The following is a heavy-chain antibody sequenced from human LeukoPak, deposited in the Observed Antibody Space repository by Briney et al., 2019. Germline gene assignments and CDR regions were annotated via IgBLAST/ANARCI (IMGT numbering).Heavy chain of an antibody. V-gene: IGHV4-59*01. CDR1: GVSISTYY. CDR3: ARATDSNGWLFDY. Sequence: SETLSLTCTVSGVSISTYYWSWIRQPPGKGLEWIGCIYCSGNTNNSPSLKSRVTISVDTSRNQFSLKLTSVTAADTAVCYCARATDSNGWLFDYWGQGTLVTVSS. D-gene: IGHD6-19*01. J-gene: IGHJ4*02. CDR2: IYCSGNT.